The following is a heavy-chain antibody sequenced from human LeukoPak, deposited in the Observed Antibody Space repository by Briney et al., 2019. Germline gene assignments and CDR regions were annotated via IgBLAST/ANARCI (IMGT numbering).Heavy chain of an antibody. CDR3: GKGSSSGWRLGRNDY. CDR1: GFTFSSYA. V-gene: IGHV3-23*01. J-gene: IGHJ4*02. Sequence: PGGSLRPSCAASGFTFSSYAMNWVRQAPGKGLEWVPSISVSGGSTYYADSVKGRFTISRDNSKNTLYLQINSLRAEDTAVYYCGKGSSSGWRLGRNDYWGQGTLVTVSS. D-gene: IGHD6-19*01. CDR2: ISVSGGST.